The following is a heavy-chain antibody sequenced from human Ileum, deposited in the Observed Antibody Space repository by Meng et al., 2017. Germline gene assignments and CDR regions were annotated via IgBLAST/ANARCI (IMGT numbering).Heavy chain of an antibody. D-gene: IGHD3-22*01. CDR2: IYYRGTT. CDR3: ASARYDN. Sequence: QLQLQVSGPGLLEPSETLSLLRVVSSGSLTSSGSYWGWVRQSPGKGLEWIPTIYYRGTTYYKPSLKSRVTISVDTSKKQFSLKLTSVTAADTAVYYCASARYDNWGQGTLVTVSS. V-gene: IGHV4-39*07. J-gene: IGHJ4*02. CDR1: SGSLTSSGSY.